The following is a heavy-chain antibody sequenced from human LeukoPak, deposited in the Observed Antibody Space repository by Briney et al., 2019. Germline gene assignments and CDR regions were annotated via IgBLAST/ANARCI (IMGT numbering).Heavy chain of an antibody. D-gene: IGHD3-10*01. CDR3: ASNRIWFGELLS. V-gene: IGHV4-61*02. CDR1: GGSISSGSYY. Sequence: SQTLSLTCTVSGGSISSGSYYWSWIRQPAGKGLEWIGRIYTSGSTNYNPSLKSRVTISVDTSKNQFSLKLSSVTAADTAVYYCASNRIWFGELLSWGQGTLVTVSS. J-gene: IGHJ5*02. CDR2: IYTSGST.